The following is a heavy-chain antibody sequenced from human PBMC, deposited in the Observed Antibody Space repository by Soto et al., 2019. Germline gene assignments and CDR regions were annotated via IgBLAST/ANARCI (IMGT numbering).Heavy chain of an antibody. Sequence: SGPTLVNPTQTLTLTCTFSGFSLSTSGVGVGWIRQPPGKALEWLALIYWNDDKRYSPSLKSRLTITKDTSKNQVVLTMTNMDPVDTATYYCARTYYDFWSGYYTPRDYYYYGMDVWGQGTTVTVSS. J-gene: IGHJ6*02. CDR3: ARTYYDFWSGYYTPRDYYYYGMDV. D-gene: IGHD3-3*01. CDR2: IYWNDDK. CDR1: GFSLSTSGVG. V-gene: IGHV2-5*01.